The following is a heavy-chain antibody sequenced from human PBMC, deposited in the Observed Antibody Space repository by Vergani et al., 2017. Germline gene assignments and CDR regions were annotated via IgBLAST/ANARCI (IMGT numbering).Heavy chain of an antibody. CDR3: ARLSYDTTPYLQGGYDC. J-gene: IGHJ4*02. Sequence: EVQLLESGGDLVQPGGSLRLSCAASGFTFIMHAMSWVRQAPGKGLEWVSTLSASDRRTHYADSVKGRFSISRDNSKNTLFLHMNSLRPEDTAVYYCARLSYDTTPYLQGGYDCWGQGTLVSVSS. D-gene: IGHD3-22*01. CDR2: LSASDRRT. CDR1: GFTFIMHA. V-gene: IGHV3-23*01.